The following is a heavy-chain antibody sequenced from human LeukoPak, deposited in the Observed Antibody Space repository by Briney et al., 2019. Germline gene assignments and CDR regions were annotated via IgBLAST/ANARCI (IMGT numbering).Heavy chain of an antibody. CDR3: ARVGTGTTSIDY. Sequence: PSETLSLTCTVSGGSISSGDYYWSWIRQPPGKGLEWIGYIYYSGSIYYNPSLKSRVTISVDTSKNQFSLKLSSVTAADTAVYYCARVGTGTTSIDYWGQGTLVTVSS. CDR2: IYYSGSI. J-gene: IGHJ4*02. V-gene: IGHV4-30-4*08. CDR1: GGSISSGDYY. D-gene: IGHD1-7*01.